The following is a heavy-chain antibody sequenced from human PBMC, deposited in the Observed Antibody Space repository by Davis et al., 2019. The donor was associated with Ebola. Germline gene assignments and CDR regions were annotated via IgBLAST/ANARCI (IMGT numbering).Heavy chain of an antibody. Sequence: GESLKISCAASGFTFSSYAMHWVRQAPGKGLEWVAVISYDGSNKYYADSVKGRFTISRDNSKNTLYLQMNSLGAEDTAVYYCLRGYRDYWGQGTLVTVSS. CDR3: LRGYRDY. CDR1: GFTFSSYA. D-gene: IGHD5-18*01. CDR2: ISYDGSNK. J-gene: IGHJ4*02. V-gene: IGHV3-30*04.